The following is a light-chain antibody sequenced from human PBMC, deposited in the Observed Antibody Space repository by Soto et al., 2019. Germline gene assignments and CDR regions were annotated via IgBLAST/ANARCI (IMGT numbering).Light chain of an antibody. J-gene: IGKJ5*01. Sequence: DIQMTQSPSSLSASVGDRVTITCRAGQNIFSSLNWYQQKPGKAPKLLIYAASSLQSGVPSRFSGSGSGTDFTLTITSLQPEDFATYYCQQSYNRPPITFGQGTRVEIK. V-gene: IGKV1-39*01. CDR1: QNIFSS. CDR2: AAS. CDR3: QQSYNRPPIT.